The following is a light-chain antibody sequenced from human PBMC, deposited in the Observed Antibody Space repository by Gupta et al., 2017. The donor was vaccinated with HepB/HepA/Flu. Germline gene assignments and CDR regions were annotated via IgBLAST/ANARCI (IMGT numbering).Light chain of an antibody. CDR1: QNVNSNY. J-gene: IGKJ5*01. Sequence: EVVLTQSPGTLSLSPGERATLSCRASQNVNSNYIAWYQQKPGQAPRLLIHGASNRATGIPDRFSGSGSGTDFTLTVSRLEPEDFAVYYCQQDGNAPITFGQGTRMEI. CDR3: QQDGNAPIT. V-gene: IGKV3-20*01. CDR2: GAS.